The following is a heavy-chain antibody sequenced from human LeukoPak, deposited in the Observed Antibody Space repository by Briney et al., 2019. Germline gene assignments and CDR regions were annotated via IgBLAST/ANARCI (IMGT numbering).Heavy chain of an antibody. CDR3: ARRSITGIAVAGAFDY. CDR2: IYPGDSDT. Sequence: GESLKISCKGSGYSFTSCWIGWVRQMPGKGLEWMGIIYPGDSDTRYSPSFQGQVTISADKSISTAYLQWSSLKASDTAMYYCARRSITGIAVAGAFDYWGQGTLVTVSS. V-gene: IGHV5-51*01. CDR1: GYSFTSCW. D-gene: IGHD6-19*01. J-gene: IGHJ4*02.